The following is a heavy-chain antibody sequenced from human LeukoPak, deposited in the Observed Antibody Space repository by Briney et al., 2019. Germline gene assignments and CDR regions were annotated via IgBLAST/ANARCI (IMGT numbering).Heavy chain of an antibody. J-gene: IGHJ4*02. CDR3: AKVNNAYESIVSDF. D-gene: IGHD3-16*02. CDR1: GFIFSNYV. CDR2: ISASGLTT. V-gene: IGHV3-23*01. Sequence: GGSLRLSCAASGFIFSNYVMCWVRQAPGKGLESGSAISASGLTTYYADSVKGRFTISRDNSKNTLYLQINSLRADDSAVYYCAKVNNAYESIVSDFWGQGTLVTVSS.